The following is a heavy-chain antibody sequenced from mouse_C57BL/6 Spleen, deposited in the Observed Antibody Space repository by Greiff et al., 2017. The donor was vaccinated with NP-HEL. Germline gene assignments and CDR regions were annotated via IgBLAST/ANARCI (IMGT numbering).Heavy chain of an antibody. D-gene: IGHD1-1*01. CDR1: GYTFTDYE. J-gene: IGHJ3*01. CDR2: IDPETGGT. V-gene: IGHV1-15*01. CDR3: TRSHYGSSYFAY. Sequence: QVQLQQSGAELVRPGASVTLSCKASGYTFTDYEMHWVKQTPVHGLEWIGAIDPETGGTAYNQKFKGKAILTADKSSSTAYMELRSLTSEDSAVYYCTRSHYGSSYFAYWGQGTLVTVSA.